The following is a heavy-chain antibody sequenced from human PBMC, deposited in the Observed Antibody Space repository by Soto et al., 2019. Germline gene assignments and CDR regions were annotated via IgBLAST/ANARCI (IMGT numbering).Heavy chain of an antibody. D-gene: IGHD1-20*01. V-gene: IGHV3-15*07. Sequence: GGSLRLSCAASGFTFSNAWMNWVRQAPGKGLEWVGRIKSKTDGGTTDYAAPVKGRFTISRDDSKNTLYLQMNSLKTEDTAVYYCTKITGMTAGFDYWGQGTLVTVSS. J-gene: IGHJ4*02. CDR1: GFTFSNAW. CDR2: IKSKTDGGTT. CDR3: TKITGMTAGFDY.